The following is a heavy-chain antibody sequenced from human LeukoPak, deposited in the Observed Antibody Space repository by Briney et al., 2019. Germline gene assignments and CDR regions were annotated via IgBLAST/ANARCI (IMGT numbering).Heavy chain of an antibody. CDR2: ISAYNGNT. J-gene: IGHJ4*02. CDR1: GYTFTSYG. CDR3: ASHAWGDYGGHFDY. V-gene: IGHV1-18*01. D-gene: IGHD4-17*01. Sequence: ASVKVSCKASGYTFTSYGISWVRQAPGQGLEWMGWISAYNGNTNYAQKFQGRVTITADESTSTAYMELSSLRSEDTAVYYCASHAWGDYGGHFDYWGQGTLVTVSS.